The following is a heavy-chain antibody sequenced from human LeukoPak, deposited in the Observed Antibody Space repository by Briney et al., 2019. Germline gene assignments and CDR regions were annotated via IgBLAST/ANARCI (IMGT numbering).Heavy chain of an antibody. J-gene: IGHJ5*02. CDR3: GLVTSGNWWFDP. CDR1: GYTFTVYY. D-gene: IGHD4-23*01. V-gene: IGHV1-2*02. CDR2: INPNSGAT. Sequence: ASVKVSCNTSGYTFTVYYMHWVRQAPGQGLEWMGWINPNSGATNCAQNLQGRVTMTSDTSISTAYMELSSLTSDDTAVYYCGLVTSGNWWFDPWGQGTLVTVSS.